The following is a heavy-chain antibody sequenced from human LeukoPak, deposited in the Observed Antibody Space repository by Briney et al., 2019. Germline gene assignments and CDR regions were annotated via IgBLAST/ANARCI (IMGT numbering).Heavy chain of an antibody. J-gene: IGHJ4*02. V-gene: IGHV4-34*01. CDR3: ARAEGGYSGYDLSLFDY. Sequence: PSETLSLTCAVYGGSFSGYYWSWIRQPPGQGLEWIGEINHSGSTNYNPSLKSRVTISVDTSKNQFSLKLSSVTAADTAVYYCARAEGGYSGYDLSLFDYWGQGTLVTVSS. CDR2: INHSGST. CDR1: GGSFSGYY. D-gene: IGHD5-12*01.